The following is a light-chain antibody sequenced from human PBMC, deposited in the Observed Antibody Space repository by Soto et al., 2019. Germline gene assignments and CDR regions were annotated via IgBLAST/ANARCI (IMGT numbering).Light chain of an antibody. Sequence: EIVMTQSPATLSVSPGERATLSCRASQSVSSSLAWYQQKPGQAPRLLIYGASTRATGIPARFSGSGSGTDFTLTISSLQSEDFGVYYCQQYNNWPPYTFGQGTKLEIK. CDR3: QQYNNWPPYT. V-gene: IGKV3-15*01. CDR1: QSVSSS. J-gene: IGKJ2*01. CDR2: GAS.